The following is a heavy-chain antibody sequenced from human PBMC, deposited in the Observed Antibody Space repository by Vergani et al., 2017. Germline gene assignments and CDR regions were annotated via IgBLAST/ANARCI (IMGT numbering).Heavy chain of an antibody. D-gene: IGHD2-15*01. Sequence: EVQLLESGGGLVQPGGSLRLSCAASGFTFSSYAMSGVRQAPGKGLEWVSAISGSGGSTYYADSVKGRFTISRDNSKNTLYLQMNSLRAEDTAVYYCAKVGYCSGGSCFDAFDIWGQGTMVTVSS. J-gene: IGHJ3*02. CDR2: ISGSGGST. V-gene: IGHV3-23*01. CDR1: GFTFSSYA. CDR3: AKVGYCSGGSCFDAFDI.